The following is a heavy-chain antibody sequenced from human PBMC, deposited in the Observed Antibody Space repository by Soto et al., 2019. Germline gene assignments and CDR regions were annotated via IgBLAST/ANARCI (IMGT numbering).Heavy chain of an antibody. Sequence: GGSLRLSCAASGFTFSSYGMHWVRQAPGKGLEWVAVISYDGSNKYYADSVEGRFTISRDNSKNTLYLQMNSLRAEDTAVYYCAKAFQVLLWFGELGMDVWGKGTTVTVSS. J-gene: IGHJ6*03. CDR2: ISYDGSNK. V-gene: IGHV3-30*18. CDR1: GFTFSSYG. D-gene: IGHD3-10*01. CDR3: AKAFQVLLWFGELGMDV.